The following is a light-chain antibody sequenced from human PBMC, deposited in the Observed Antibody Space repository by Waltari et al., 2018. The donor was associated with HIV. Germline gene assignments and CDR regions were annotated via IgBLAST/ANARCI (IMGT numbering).Light chain of an antibody. CDR1: EVGYKY. V-gene: IGLV3-1*01. J-gene: IGLJ1*01. Sequence: SYDLTQPPSVSVSPGQTATTTSSRDEVGYKYACWYQQKPGQSPILVIYQDTKRPSGIAERFCGSISGNTATLTISRTLAMDEADYYCPAWDSKTAYVFGTGTKVTVL. CDR3: PAWDSKTAYV. CDR2: QDT.